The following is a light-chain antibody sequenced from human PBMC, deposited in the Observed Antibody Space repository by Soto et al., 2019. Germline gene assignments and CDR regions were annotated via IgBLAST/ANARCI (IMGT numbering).Light chain of an antibody. V-gene: IGKV3-20*01. CDR1: QTIRSNY. CDR2: GAA. CDR3: QQYGSSPWP. Sequence: ETVLTQSPGTLSLSPGERATLSCRASQTIRSNYLAWYRQTPGQAPRLLIYGAANMATGIADRFSGSGSGTDSTRIISRLEPEDFALYYDQQYGSSPWPFGQGTKVEIK. J-gene: IGKJ1*01.